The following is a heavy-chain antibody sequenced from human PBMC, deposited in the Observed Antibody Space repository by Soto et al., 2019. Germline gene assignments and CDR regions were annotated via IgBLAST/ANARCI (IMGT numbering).Heavy chain of an antibody. CDR1: GFTFSSYG. CDR2: IWYDGSNK. CDR3: ARDHQPHGSSGYYSYYFDY. Sequence: QVQLVESGGGVVQPGRSLRLSCAASGFTFSSYGMHWVRQAPGKGLEWVAVIWYDGSNKYYADSVKGRFTISRDNSKNTLYLQMNRLRAEDTAVYYCARDHQPHGSSGYYSYYFDYWGQGTLVTVSS. V-gene: IGHV3-33*01. J-gene: IGHJ4*02. D-gene: IGHD3-22*01.